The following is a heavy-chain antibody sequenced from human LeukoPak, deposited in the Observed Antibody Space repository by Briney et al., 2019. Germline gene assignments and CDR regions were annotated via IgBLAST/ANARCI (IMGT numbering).Heavy chain of an antibody. CDR1: GFTVSSNY. CDR2: IYSGSST. V-gene: IGHV3-53*01. J-gene: IGHJ4*02. D-gene: IGHD3-3*01. CDR3: ARHNDFWSGYDY. Sequence: PGGSLRLSCAASGFTVSSNYMSWVRQAPGKGLEWVSVIYSGSSTYYADSVKGRFTISRDNSKNTLYLQMNSLRAEDTAVYYCARHNDFWSGYDYWGQGTLVTVSS.